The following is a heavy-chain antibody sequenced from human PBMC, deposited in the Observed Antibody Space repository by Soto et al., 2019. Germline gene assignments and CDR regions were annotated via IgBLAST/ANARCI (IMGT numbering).Heavy chain of an antibody. CDR3: ARDYYDSSGYYYGLDY. D-gene: IGHD3-22*01. CDR1: GFTFSSYS. Sequence: GGSLRLSCAASGFTFSSYSMNWVRQAPGKGLEWVSSISSSSSYIYYADSVKGRFTISRDNAKNSLYLKMNSLRAEDTAVYYCARDYYDSSGYYYGLDYWGQGTLVTVSS. J-gene: IGHJ4*02. CDR2: ISSSSSYI. V-gene: IGHV3-21*01.